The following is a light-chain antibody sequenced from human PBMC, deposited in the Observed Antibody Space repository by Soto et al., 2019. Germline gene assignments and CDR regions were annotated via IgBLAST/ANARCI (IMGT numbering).Light chain of an antibody. J-gene: IGKJ1*01. Sequence: DIQMTQSPSSLSASVGDRVTITCRASQTINSFLNWYQRKPGRAPKLLIYGASNLQSGVPSRFSGSGSGTDFTLTSSSLQPEDFAVYYCQKSYSSVRTFGQGTKVDIK. CDR3: QKSYSSVRT. CDR1: QTINSF. CDR2: GAS. V-gene: IGKV1-39*01.